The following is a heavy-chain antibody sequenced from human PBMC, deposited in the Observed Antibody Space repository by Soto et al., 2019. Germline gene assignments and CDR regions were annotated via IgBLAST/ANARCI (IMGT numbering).Heavy chain of an antibody. D-gene: IGHD3-10*01. Sequence: QVQLQESGPGLVKPSGTLSLTCALSGASIITDNWWSWVHQPPGKEMGWIGEIYHSGNTNFNPSVKSRVTRSVDTSKNQFSLTVSSVTAADTAIYYCARASASSKLRGVVINWGQGTLVTVSS. J-gene: IGHJ4*02. V-gene: IGHV4-4*02. CDR3: ARASASSKLRGVVIN. CDR2: IYHSGNT. CDR1: GASIITDNW.